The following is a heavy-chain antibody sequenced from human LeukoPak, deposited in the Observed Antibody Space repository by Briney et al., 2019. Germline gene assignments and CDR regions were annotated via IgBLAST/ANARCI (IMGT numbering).Heavy chain of an antibody. CDR1: GGSFSGYY. CDR3: ARTRPYYYGSGSRTYFDY. J-gene: IGHJ4*02. CDR2: INHSGST. Sequence: SETLSLTCAVYGGSFSGYYWSWIRQPPGEGLEWIGEINHSGSTNYNPSLKSRVTISVDASKSQFSLKLSSVTAADTAVYYCARTRPYYYGSGSRTYFDYWGQGTLVTVSS. D-gene: IGHD3-10*01. V-gene: IGHV4-34*01.